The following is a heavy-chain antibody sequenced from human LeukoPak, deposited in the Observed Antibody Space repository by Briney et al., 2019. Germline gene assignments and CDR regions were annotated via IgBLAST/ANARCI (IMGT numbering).Heavy chain of an antibody. CDR1: GFTLGDSA. CDR2: ISTKSYGETT. Sequence: GGSLRLSCISSGFTLGDSAMSWFRQAPGKGLEWVGFISTKSYGETTEYAASVKGRFSISRDDSKSITYLQMNSLRAEDTAVYYCARETNLDYWGQGTLVTVSS. CDR3: ARETNLDY. V-gene: IGHV3-49*03. J-gene: IGHJ4*02. D-gene: IGHD1/OR15-1a*01.